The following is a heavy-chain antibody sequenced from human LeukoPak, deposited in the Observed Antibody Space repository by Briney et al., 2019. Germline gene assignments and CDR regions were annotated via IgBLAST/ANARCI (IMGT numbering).Heavy chain of an antibody. D-gene: IGHD6-19*01. Sequence: GGSLRLSCAASGFTFSNFGMSWVRQAPGKGLEWVSAISGSGGSTYYADSVKGRFTISRDNSKNTLHLQMNSLRAEDTAVYYCAKDREQWLIYYYYMDVWGKGTTVTVSS. V-gene: IGHV3-23*01. J-gene: IGHJ6*03. CDR1: GFTFSNFG. CDR2: ISGSGGST. CDR3: AKDREQWLIYYYYMDV.